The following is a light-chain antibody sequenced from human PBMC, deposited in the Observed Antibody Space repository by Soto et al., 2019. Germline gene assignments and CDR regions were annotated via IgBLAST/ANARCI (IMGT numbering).Light chain of an antibody. CDR3: QQYNNWPRT. J-gene: IGKJ1*01. CDR1: QSVSNY. V-gene: IGKV1-39*01. CDR2: TVS. Sequence: DIQMTQSPSSLAASVGDRVTITCRASQSVSNYLNWYQQKPGKPPRLLIYTVSSLQNGVSSRFSGSGSGTEFTLTISSLQSEDFAVYYCQQYNNWPRTFGQGTKVDI.